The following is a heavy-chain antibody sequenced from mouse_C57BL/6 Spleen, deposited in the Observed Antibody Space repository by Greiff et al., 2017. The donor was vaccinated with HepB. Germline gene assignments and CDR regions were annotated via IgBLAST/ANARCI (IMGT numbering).Heavy chain of an antibody. V-gene: IGHV2-2*01. CDR1: GFSLTSYG. D-gene: IGHD1-1*01. CDR2: IWSGGST. J-gene: IGHJ2*01. CDR3: ARNCITTVVARRYYFDY. Sequence: VKLMESGPGLVQPSQSLSITCTVSGFSLTSYGVHWVRQSPGKGLEWLGVIWSGGSTDYNAAFISRLSISKDNSKSQVFFKMNSLQADDTAIYYCARNCITTVVARRYYFDYWGQGTTLTVSS.